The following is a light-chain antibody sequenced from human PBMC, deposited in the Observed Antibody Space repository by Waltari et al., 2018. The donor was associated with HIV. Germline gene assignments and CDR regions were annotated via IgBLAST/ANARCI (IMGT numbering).Light chain of an antibody. Sequence: QSALTQPTPVPASPGQSITISSPGPNSDVGRYNYVSWYQQHPDKAPKLQIYEVTNRPSGVSNRFSGSKSGNTASLTISGLQADDEADYFCSSYASDTTLIFGGGTKLTVL. V-gene: IGLV2-14*01. CDR2: EVT. CDR3: SSYASDTTLI. J-gene: IGLJ2*01. CDR1: NSDVGRYNY.